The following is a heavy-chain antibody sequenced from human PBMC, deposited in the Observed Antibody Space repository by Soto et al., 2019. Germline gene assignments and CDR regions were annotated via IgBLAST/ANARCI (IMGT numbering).Heavy chain of an antibody. CDR2: IYPGDSDT. V-gene: IGHV5-51*07. D-gene: IGHD6-13*01. Sequence: GESLKISCKGSGYSFTIYWIGWVHQMHGKGLEWMGIIYPGDSDTRYSPSFQGQVTISADKSISTAYLQWSSLKASDTAMYYCXRLPGQYSSSWYNWFDPWGQGTLVTVSS. CDR1: GYSFTIYW. CDR3: XRLPGQYSSSWYNWFDP. J-gene: IGHJ5*02.